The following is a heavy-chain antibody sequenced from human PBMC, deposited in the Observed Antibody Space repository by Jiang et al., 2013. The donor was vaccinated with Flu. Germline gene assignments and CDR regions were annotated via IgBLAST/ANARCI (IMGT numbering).Heavy chain of an antibody. Sequence: LEWMGIINPSGGSTSYAQKFQGRVTMTRDTSTSTVYMELSSLRSEDTAVYYCARAQYYSNYVGYWGQGTLVTVSS. D-gene: IGHD4-11*01. CDR3: ARAQYYSNYVGY. CDR2: INPSGGST. J-gene: IGHJ4*02. V-gene: IGHV1-46*01.